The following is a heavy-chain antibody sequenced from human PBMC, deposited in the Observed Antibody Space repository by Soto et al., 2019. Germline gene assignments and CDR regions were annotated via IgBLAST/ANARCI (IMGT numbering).Heavy chain of an antibody. Sequence: HVQLVQSGAEVKKPGSSVKVSCKPSGGTFGTYTISWVRQAPGQGLEWMGRIIPLLDITHYAQKFQGRVTFTADKSTTTAYMELSSLSSADTAVYYCARGVTGRLTQGVVLFYWGQGTLVTVSS. CDR1: GGTFGTYT. CDR3: ARGVTGRLTQGVVLFY. CDR2: IIPLLDIT. J-gene: IGHJ4*02. D-gene: IGHD1-20*01. V-gene: IGHV1-69*02.